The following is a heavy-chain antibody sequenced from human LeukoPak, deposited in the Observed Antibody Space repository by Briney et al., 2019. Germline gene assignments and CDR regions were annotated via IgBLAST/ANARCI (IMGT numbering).Heavy chain of an antibody. CDR2: INSDGSST. D-gene: IGHD6-19*01. CDR3: ARGPHSSGWYFFDY. V-gene: IGHV3-74*01. CDR1: GFTFSSYW. Sequence: PGGSLRPSCAASGFTFSSYWMHWVRQAPGKGLVWVSRINSDGSSTSYADSVKGRFTISRDNAKNTLYLQMNSLRAEDTAVYYCARGPHSSGWYFFDYWGQGTLVTVSS. J-gene: IGHJ4*02.